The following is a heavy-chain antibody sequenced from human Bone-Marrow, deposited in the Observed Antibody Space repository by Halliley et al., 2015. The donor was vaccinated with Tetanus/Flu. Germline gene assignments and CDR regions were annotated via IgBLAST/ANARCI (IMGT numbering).Heavy chain of an antibody. D-gene: IGHD3-22*01. CDR2: ISGISSYI. V-gene: IGHV3-21*04. Sequence: EWGSAISGISSYIFYPDSVKGRFAITRDNAKNSLYLQMNSLRAEDTAVYYCARSFDSSGYTPGYWGQGTLVTVSS. CDR3: ARSFDSSGYTPGY. J-gene: IGHJ4*02.